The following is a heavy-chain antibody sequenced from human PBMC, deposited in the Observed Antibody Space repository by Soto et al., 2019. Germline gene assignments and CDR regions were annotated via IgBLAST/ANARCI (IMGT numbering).Heavy chain of an antibody. Sequence: PGGSLRLSCAASGFRFDDYNMHWVRQAPGKGLEWVSFISWNGANTFYADSVKGRFTISRDSSKKSLSLQINSLRSEDTALYYCARATLSYGFALDVWGQGTTVTVSS. CDR2: ISWNGANT. CDR3: ARATLSYGFALDV. J-gene: IGHJ6*02. CDR1: GFRFDDYN. D-gene: IGHD3-16*01. V-gene: IGHV3-43*01.